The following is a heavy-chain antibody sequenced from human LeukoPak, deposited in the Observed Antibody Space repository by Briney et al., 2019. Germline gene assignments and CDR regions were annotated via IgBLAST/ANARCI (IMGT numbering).Heavy chain of an antibody. J-gene: IGHJ4*02. CDR2: IYYSGST. CDR3: ARGLTAGFDY. Sequence: SETLSLTCTVSGGSISSYYWSWIRQPPGKGLEWIGYIYYSGSTNYNPSLKSRVTISVDTSKSQFSLKLSSVTAADTAVYYCARGLTAGFDYWGQGTLVTVSS. V-gene: IGHV4-59*01. D-gene: IGHD1-14*01. CDR1: GGSISSYY.